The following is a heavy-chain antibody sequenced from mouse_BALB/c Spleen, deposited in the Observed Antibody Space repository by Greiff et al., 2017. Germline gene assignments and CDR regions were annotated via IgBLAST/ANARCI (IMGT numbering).Heavy chain of an antibody. CDR3: AREGPPYAMDY. V-gene: IGHV1-69*02. D-gene: IGHD3-3*01. CDR2: IDPSDSET. J-gene: IGHJ4*01. Sequence: VQLQQPGAELVKPGAPVKLSCKASGYTFTSYWMNWVKQRPGRGLEWIGRIDPSDSETHYNQKFKDKATLTVDKSSSTAYIQLSSLTSEDSAVYYCAREGPPYAMDYWGQGTSVTVSS. CDR1: GYTFTSYW.